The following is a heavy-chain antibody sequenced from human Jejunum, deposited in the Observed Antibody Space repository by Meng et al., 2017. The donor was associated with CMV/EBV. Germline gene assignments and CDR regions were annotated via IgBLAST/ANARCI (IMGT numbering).Heavy chain of an antibody. V-gene: IGHV1-18*01. D-gene: IGHD1-14*01. Sequence: GYPVQSGGEVLEPGSSVQVSCNALCYIFNNYGVSWGRLPPGQGPEGMGLSSAYHGNTTYAQNFQGRFTMTTDTYTRTAYMELRSLRSAATAVDYCARELSGDRKGTWLDLWGQGTLVTVSS. CDR1: CYIFNNYG. CDR2: SSAYHGNT. J-gene: IGHJ5*02. CDR3: ARELSGDRKGTWLDL.